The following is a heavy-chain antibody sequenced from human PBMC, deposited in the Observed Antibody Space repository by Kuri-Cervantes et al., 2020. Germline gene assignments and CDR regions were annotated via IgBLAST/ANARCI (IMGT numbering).Heavy chain of an antibody. Sequence: GESLKISCAASGFTFSSYSMNWVRQAPGEGLEWVSYISSSSSTIYYADSVKGRFTTSRDNAKNILYLQMNSLRAEDTAVYYCAKQIGGAGLDYWGQGTLVTVSS. J-gene: IGHJ4*02. CDR2: ISSSSSTI. CDR3: AKQIGGAGLDY. V-gene: IGHV3-48*04. CDR1: GFTFSSYS. D-gene: IGHD6-13*01.